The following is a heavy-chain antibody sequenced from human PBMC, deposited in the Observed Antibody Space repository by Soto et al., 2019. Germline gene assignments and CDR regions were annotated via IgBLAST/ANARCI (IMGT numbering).Heavy chain of an antibody. D-gene: IGHD2-15*01. J-gene: IGHJ1*01. Sequence: QVQLVESGGGVVQPGRSLRLSCAASGFTFSSYGMHWVRQAPGKGLEWVAVISYDGSDKYYADSVKGRFTISRDNSNNPRYLQMDSLRAEDTAVYYCARGVVVATTSFQHWGQGTLVTVSS. CDR3: ARGVVVATTSFQH. CDR1: GFTFSSYG. CDR2: ISYDGSDK. V-gene: IGHV3-30*03.